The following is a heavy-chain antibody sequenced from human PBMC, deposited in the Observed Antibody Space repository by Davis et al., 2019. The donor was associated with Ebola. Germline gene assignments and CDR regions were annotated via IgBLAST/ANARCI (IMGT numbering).Heavy chain of an antibody. CDR1: GFSFSDYA. CDR2: VSVPGLT. CDR3: ARVERRDGYNFRYYFDY. Sequence: GESLKISCTGSGFSFSDYAMSWVRQAPGKGLEWVSDVSVPGLTHYADSVKGRFTISRDNSKNTLYLQMNSLRAEDTAVYYCARVERRDGYNFRYYFDYWGQGTLVTVSS. V-gene: IGHV3-23*01. D-gene: IGHD5-24*01. J-gene: IGHJ4*02.